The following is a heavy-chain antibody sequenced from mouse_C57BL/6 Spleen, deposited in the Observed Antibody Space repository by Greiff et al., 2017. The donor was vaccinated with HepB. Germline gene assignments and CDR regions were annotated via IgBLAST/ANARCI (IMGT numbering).Heavy chain of an antibody. Sequence: EVQLVESGGGLVKPGGSLKLSCAASGFTFSDYGMHWVRQSPEKGLEWVAYISSGSSTIYYADTVKGRFTISRDNAKNTLFLQMTSLRSEDTAMYYCARTPYYGSTSWYFDVWGTGTTVTVSS. J-gene: IGHJ1*03. CDR1: GFTFSDYG. V-gene: IGHV5-17*01. CDR2: ISSGSSTI. CDR3: ARTPYYGSTSWYFDV. D-gene: IGHD1-1*01.